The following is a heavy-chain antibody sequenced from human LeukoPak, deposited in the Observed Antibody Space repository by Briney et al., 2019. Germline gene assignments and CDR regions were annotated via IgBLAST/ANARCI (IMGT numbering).Heavy chain of an antibody. D-gene: IGHD5-12*01. CDR3: AKDMQTWPRFPDY. J-gene: IGHJ4*02. CDR1: GFTFSSYA. Sequence: GGSLRLSCAASGFTFSSYAMSWVRQAPGKGLEWVSGISDSGSTAFYADSVKGRFTSSRDNPKNTLYLQINSLRAEDTAVYYCAKDMQTWPRFPDYWGQGTLVTVSS. V-gene: IGHV3-23*01. CDR2: ISDSGSTA.